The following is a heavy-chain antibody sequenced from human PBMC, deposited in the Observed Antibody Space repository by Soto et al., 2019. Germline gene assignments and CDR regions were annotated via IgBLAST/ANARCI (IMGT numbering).Heavy chain of an antibody. D-gene: IGHD4-17*01. V-gene: IGHV3-33*01. J-gene: IGHJ4*02. Sequence: QVQLVESGAGVVQPGRSLRLSCAASGFSFSDYGMHWVRQAPGKGLEWVAAIWYDGSHKYHADSVKDRFTISRDNSKNTLYLQMDSLRAEDTAVYYCARGATIERGERVFDYWGQGALVTVSS. CDR1: GFSFSDYG. CDR2: IWYDGSHK. CDR3: ARGATIERGERVFDY.